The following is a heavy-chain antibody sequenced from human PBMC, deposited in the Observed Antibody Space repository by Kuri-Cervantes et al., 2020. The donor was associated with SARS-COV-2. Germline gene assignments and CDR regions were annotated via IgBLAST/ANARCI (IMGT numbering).Heavy chain of an antibody. CDR1: RDTFTTFG. CDR3: ARALGSGYNWFDP. CDR2: IIPFFGTP. D-gene: IGHD3-10*01. J-gene: IGHJ5*02. V-gene: IGHV1-69*13. Sequence: SVKVSCKASRDTFTTFGFSWVRQAPGQGLEWMGGIIPFFGTPSYAQRFEGRVTITADEPTSTVYMEMSSLTVEDTAVYFCARALGSGYNWFDPWGQGTLVTVSS.